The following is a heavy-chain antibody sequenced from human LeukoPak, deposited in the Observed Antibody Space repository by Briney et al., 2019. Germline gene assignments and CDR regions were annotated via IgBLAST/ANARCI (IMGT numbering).Heavy chain of an antibody. J-gene: IGHJ4*02. Sequence: VASVTVSCKASGYTFTSYGISWVRQAPGQGLEWMGWISVSNGNTDYAQKFQGRVSMTTDTSTDTAYMDLRSLRTDDTAVYYCARGPTIVGLVTTSDYWGQGTLVTVSS. CDR2: ISVSNGNT. CDR1: GYTFTSYG. D-gene: IGHD3-3*01. V-gene: IGHV1-18*01. CDR3: ARGPTIVGLVTTSDY.